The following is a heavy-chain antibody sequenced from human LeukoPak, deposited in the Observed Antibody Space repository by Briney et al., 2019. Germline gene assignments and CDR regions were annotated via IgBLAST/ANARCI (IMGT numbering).Heavy chain of an antibody. CDR1: GGSISSSSYY. J-gene: IGHJ4*02. D-gene: IGHD6-13*01. CDR2: IYYSGST. Sequence: SETLSLTCTVSGGSISSSSYYWGWIRQPPGKGLEWIGSIYYSGSTYYNPSLKSRVTISVDTSKNQFSLKLSSVTAADTAVYYCARDSPSSGQQLVRGLVEDYWGQGTLVTVSS. CDR3: ARDSPSSGQQLVRGLVEDY. V-gene: IGHV4-39*07.